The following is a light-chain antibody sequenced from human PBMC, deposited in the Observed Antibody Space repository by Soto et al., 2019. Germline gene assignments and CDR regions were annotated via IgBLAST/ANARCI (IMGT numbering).Light chain of an antibody. CDR1: QNIGVN. J-gene: IGKJ1*01. V-gene: IGKV3-15*01. Sequence: EIVMTQSPATLSVSPGERATLSCRASQNIGVNLAWYQQKPGQAPSLLIYEGSTRATGAPARFSGSGSGTDFTLTISSLQSADFAVYSCQQYNVWPRTFGLGTKVDIK. CDR2: EGS. CDR3: QQYNVWPRT.